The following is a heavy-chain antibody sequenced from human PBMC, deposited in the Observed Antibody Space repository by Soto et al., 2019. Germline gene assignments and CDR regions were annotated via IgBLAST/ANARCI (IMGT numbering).Heavy chain of an antibody. CDR2: IYYSGST. D-gene: IGHD3-22*01. CDR3: SCLQIYDSRAAPTPIFHP. Sequence: PSETLSLTCTVSGGSISSGGYYWSWIRQHPGKGLEWIGYIYYSGSTYYNPSLKSRVTISVDTSKNQFSLNLSSVTAADTAMYFCSCLQIYDSRAAPTPIFHPWGLGAMVTVSS. J-gene: IGHJ1*01. V-gene: IGHV4-31*03. CDR1: GGSISSGGYY.